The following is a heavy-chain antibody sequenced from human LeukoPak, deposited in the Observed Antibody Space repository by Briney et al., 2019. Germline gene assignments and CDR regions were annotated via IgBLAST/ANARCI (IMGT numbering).Heavy chain of an antibody. CDR3: ARDPIAAAASGGDS. CDR2: ITSRGSYM. V-gene: IGHV3-21*01. D-gene: IGHD6-13*01. CDR1: GFTFSSYS. J-gene: IGHJ4*02. Sequence: GGSLRLSCAASGFTFSSYSMNWVRQAPGKGLEWVASITSRGSYMYYADSVKGRFTISRDNAKNSLYLQMNSLRAEDTAVYYCARDPIAAAASGGDSWGQGTLVTVSS.